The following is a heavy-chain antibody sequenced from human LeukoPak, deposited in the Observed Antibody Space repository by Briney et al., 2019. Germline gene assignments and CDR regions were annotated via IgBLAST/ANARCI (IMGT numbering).Heavy chain of an antibody. V-gene: IGHV4-61*02. Sequence: PSQTLSLTCTVSGDSLSRGDYCCSWIRRPAGEGLGWIGRISSSGRTNYNPSLKSRVTISVDTSKNQFSLKLSSVTAADPAVYFCARGPYSYDSSGAFDIWGQGTMVTVSS. CDR1: GDSLSRGDYC. D-gene: IGHD3-22*01. CDR3: ARGPYSYDSSGAFDI. CDR2: ISSSGRT. J-gene: IGHJ3*02.